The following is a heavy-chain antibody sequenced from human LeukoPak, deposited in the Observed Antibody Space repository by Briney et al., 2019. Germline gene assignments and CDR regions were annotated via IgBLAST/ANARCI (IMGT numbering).Heavy chain of an antibody. D-gene: IGHD2-2*01. Sequence: ASVKVSCKASGYTFTSYGISWVRQAPGQGLEWMGWISAYNGNTNCAQKLQGRVTMTTDTSTSTAYMELRSLRSDDTAVYYCARDPHQYNIVVVPAATTFDYWGQGTLVTVSS. J-gene: IGHJ4*02. CDR3: ARDPHQYNIVVVPAATTFDY. CDR2: ISAYNGNT. CDR1: GYTFTSYG. V-gene: IGHV1-18*01.